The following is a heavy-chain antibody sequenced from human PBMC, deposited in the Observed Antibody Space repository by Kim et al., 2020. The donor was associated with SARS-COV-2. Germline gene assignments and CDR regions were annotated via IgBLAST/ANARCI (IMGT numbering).Heavy chain of an antibody. CDR1: GFTFSSYG. V-gene: IGHV3-33*06. D-gene: IGHD1-1*01. CDR2: IWYDGSNK. CDR3: AQGPYRSAGTHSLSIDY. J-gene: IGHJ4*02. Sequence: GGSLRLSCAASGFTFSSYGMHWVRQAPGKGLEWVAVIWYDGSNKYYADSVKGRFTISRDNSKNTLYLQMNSLRAEDTAVYYCAQGPYRSAGTHSLSIDYWGQGTLVTVSS.